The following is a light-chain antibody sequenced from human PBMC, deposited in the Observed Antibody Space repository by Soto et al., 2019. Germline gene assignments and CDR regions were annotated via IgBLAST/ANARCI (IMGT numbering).Light chain of an antibody. J-gene: IGKJ4*01. Sequence: IQLTQSPSSLSASVGDRVTITCRASQDIAIYLAWYQQTPGEAPKLLIYAASTLYGGVPSRFSGSGSGTDFALTITSLLAEDFATYYCQQLRKYPWTFGGVTEVDSK. CDR3: QQLRKYPWT. CDR1: QDIAIY. V-gene: IGKV1-9*01. CDR2: AAS.